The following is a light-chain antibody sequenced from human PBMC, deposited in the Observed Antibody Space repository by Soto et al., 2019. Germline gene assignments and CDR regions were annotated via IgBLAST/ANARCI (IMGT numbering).Light chain of an antibody. Sequence: QSALTQPASVSGSPGQSITISCTGTSSDVGSYNLVSWYQQHPGKAPKLMIYEVSKWPSGISNRFSGSKSGNTASLTISGIHAEDEADYYCCSYACSSTVVFGGGTKLTVL. CDR1: SSDVGSYNL. V-gene: IGLV2-23*02. CDR2: EVS. CDR3: CSYACSSTVV. J-gene: IGLJ2*01.